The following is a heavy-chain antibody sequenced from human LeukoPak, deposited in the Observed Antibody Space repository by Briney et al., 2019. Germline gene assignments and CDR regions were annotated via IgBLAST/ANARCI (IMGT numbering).Heavy chain of an antibody. CDR3: AKGPRIVGARTYFDY. J-gene: IGHJ4*02. D-gene: IGHD1-26*01. CDR1: GFTFSSYA. V-gene: IGHV3-23*01. Sequence: GGSLRLSCAASGFTFSSYAMSWVRQAPGKGLEWVSAISGSGGSTYYADSVKGRFTISRDNSKNTLYLQMNSLRAEDTAVYYCAKGPRIVGARTYFDYWGQGTLVTVSS. CDR2: ISGSGGST.